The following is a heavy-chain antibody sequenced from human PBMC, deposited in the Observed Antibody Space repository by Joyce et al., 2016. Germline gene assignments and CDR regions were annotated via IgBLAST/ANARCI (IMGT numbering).Heavy chain of an antibody. D-gene: IGHD2-2*01. CDR1: EYTFDAYY. CDR3: AKTFGQYGSSTTCYQYFEK. CDR2: GNPNSGGT. J-gene: IGHJ1*01. Sequence: QVQLVQSGAELKKPGASVKVSCKAFEYTFDAYYIHWVRQAPGQGLGWMGWGNPNSGGTDSGQKFRGRLSMTGDTSISTAYMELSSLRSDDTAVYYCAKTFGQYGSSTTCYQYFEKWGQGTLVTVSS. V-gene: IGHV1-2*02.